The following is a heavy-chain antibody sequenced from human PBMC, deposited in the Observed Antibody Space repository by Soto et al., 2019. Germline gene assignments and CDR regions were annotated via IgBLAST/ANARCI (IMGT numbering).Heavy chain of an antibody. V-gene: IGHV5-10-1*01. J-gene: IGHJ6*02. CDR2: IDPSDSYT. CDR1: GYSFTSYW. CDR3: ARPRADYRGYYYYGMDV. Sequence: PVESLKSSCKVSGYSFTSYWISWVRQMPGKGLEWMGRIDPSDSYTNYSPSFQGHVTISADKSISTAYLQWSRLKASDTAMYYCARPRADYRGYYYYGMDVWGQGTTVTVSS. D-gene: IGHD1-26*01.